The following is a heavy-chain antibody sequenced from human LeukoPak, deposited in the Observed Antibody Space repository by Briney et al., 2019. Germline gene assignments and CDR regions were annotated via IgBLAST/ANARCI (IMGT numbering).Heavy chain of an antibody. CDR3: ARGETTGVLFV. CDR1: GFTFSSYA. CDR2: ISYDGSNK. D-gene: IGHD2-8*02. Sequence: PGRSLRLSCAASGFTFSSYAMHWVRQAPGKGLEWVAVISYDGSNKYYADSVKGRFTISRDNSKNTLYLQMNSLRAEDTAVYYCARGETTGVLFVWGQGTTVTVSS. J-gene: IGHJ6*02. V-gene: IGHV3-30-3*01.